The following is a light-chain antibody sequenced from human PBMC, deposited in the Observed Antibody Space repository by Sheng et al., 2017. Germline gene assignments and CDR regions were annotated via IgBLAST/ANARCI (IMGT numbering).Light chain of an antibody. CDR2: GAS. Sequence: EIVLTQSPGTLSLSPGERATLSCRASPSVSSSYLAWYQQKPGQAPRLLIYGASSRATGIPDRFSGSGSGTDFTLTISRLEPEDFAVYYCQQRSSWPMAFGGGTKVEIK. J-gene: IGKJ4*01. CDR1: PSVSSSY. V-gene: IGKV3D-20*02. CDR3: QQRSSWPMA.